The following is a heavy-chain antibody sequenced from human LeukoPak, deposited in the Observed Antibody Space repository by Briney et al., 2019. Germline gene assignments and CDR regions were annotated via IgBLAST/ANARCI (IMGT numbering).Heavy chain of an antibody. CDR1: GYSISSVYY. J-gene: IGHJ4*02. D-gene: IGHD2-15*01. CDR2: IYHSGST. Sequence: SETLSLTCAVSGYSISSVYYWGWIRRPPGKGLEWIGSIYHSGSTYYNPSLKSRVTISVDTSKNQFSLKLSSVTAADTAVYYCARVVVAATFFDYWGQGTLVTVSS. CDR3: ARVVVAATFFDY. V-gene: IGHV4-38-2*01.